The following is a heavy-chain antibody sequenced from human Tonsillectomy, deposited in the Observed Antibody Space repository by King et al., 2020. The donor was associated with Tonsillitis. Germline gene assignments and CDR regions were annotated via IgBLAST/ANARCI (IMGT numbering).Heavy chain of an antibody. CDR2: IIPILGAI. V-gene: IGHV1-69*14. CDR3: VREGGDDSYGYYPCY. D-gene: IGHD3-22*01. Sequence: QLVQSGAEVKKPGSSVKVSCKVSGGTFSSYGVSWVRQAPGQGLEWMGGIIPILGAISYARKFQGRVTITADKSTTTAYMDLSSLRSEDTAVYYCVREGGDDSYGYYPCYWGQGTLVTVSS. CDR1: GGTFSSYG. J-gene: IGHJ4*02.